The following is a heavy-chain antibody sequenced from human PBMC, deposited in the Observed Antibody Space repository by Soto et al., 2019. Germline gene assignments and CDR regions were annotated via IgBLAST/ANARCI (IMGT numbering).Heavy chain of an antibody. CDR3: ARDYRRDHYYYYHGMAV. CDR1: GFTFSSYA. Sequence: PGGSLRLSCAASGFTFSSYAIHWVRQAPGKGLKWVAVISYDRSNKYYADTVKGRLTISRDNSKNTLYLQMNSLRAEDTAVYYCARDYRRDHYYYYHGMAVWGQGTTVTVSS. V-gene: IGHV3-30*01. J-gene: IGHJ6*02. D-gene: IGHD3-16*02. CDR2: ISYDRSNK.